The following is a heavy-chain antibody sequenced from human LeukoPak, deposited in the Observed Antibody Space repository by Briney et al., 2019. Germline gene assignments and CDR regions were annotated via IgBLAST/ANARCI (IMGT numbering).Heavy chain of an antibody. CDR3: AKAIAATGRWWIFDY. J-gene: IGHJ4*02. CDR1: GFTFSDYD. D-gene: IGHD6-13*01. CDR2: ISGSGTST. Sequence: GGSLRLSCAASGFTFSDYDMGWVRQAPGEGLEWVSTISGSGTSTYYTDSVKGRFTISRDNPKNAQYLQMNSLRAEDTAVYYCAKAIAATGRWWIFDYWGQGTLVTVSS. V-gene: IGHV3-23*01.